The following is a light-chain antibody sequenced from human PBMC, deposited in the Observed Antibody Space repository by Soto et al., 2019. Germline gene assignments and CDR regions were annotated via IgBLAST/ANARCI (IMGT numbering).Light chain of an antibody. CDR1: SSNIGSNT. V-gene: IGLV1-44*01. J-gene: IGLJ1*01. Sequence: QSVLTQPPSASGTPGQRVTISCSGSSSNIGSNTVNWYQQLPGTAPKLLMYSNNQRPSGVPDRFSDSKSGTSASLAISGLQSEDEADYYCAVWDDSLNGYVFGTGTKVTVL. CDR2: SNN. CDR3: AVWDDSLNGYV.